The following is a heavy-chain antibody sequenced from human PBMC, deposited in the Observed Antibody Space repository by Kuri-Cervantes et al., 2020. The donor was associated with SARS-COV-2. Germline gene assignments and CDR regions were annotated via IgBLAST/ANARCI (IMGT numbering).Heavy chain of an antibody. CDR1: GYTLTELS. CDR2: FDPEDGET. D-gene: IGHD3-3*01. Sequence: ASVKVSCKVSGYTLTELSMHWVRQAPGKGLEWMGGFDPEDGETIYAQKFQGRVTMTEDTSTDTAYMELRSLRPDDTAVFYCARDTRRYDFWSGHPYFDYWGQGTLVTVSS. J-gene: IGHJ4*02. V-gene: IGHV1-24*01. CDR3: ARDTRRYDFWSGHPYFDY.